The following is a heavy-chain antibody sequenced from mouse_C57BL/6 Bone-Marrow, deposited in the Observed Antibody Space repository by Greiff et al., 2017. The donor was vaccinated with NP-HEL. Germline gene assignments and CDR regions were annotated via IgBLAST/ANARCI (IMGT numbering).Heavy chain of an antibody. CDR3: ARIYDGYLDY. D-gene: IGHD2-3*01. CDR1: GYTFTDYN. CDR2: INPNNGGT. V-gene: IGHV1-18*01. J-gene: IGHJ2*01. Sequence: VQLKQSGPELVKPGASVKIPCKASGYTFTDYNMDWVKQSHGKSLEWIGDINPNNGGTIYNQKFKGKAQLTVGKSSSTAHMELRSLTSEDTAVYYCARIYDGYLDYWGQGTTLTVSS.